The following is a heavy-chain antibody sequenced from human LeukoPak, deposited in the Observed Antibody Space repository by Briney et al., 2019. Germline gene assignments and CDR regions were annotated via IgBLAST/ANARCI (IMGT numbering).Heavy chain of an antibody. CDR2: ISSSSSYI. D-gene: IGHD2-15*01. J-gene: IGHJ4*02. V-gene: IGHV3-21*01. CDR1: QFTFSSYS. CDR3: ARVRVVRGYFDY. Sequence: PGGSLRLSCAASQFTFSSYSMNWVRQAPGKGLEWVSSISSSSSYIYYADSVKGRFTISRDIAKNSPYLQMNSLRAEDKSVYYCARVRVVRGYFDYWGQGTLVTVSS.